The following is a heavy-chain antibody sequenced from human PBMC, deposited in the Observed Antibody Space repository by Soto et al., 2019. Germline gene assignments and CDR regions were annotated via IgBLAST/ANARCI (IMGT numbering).Heavy chain of an antibody. D-gene: IGHD3-22*01. CDR3: TVPYYYDSSGYYFHYYYGMDV. CDR2: IKSKTDGGTT. CDR1: GFTISNAW. V-gene: IGHV3-15*07. J-gene: IGHJ6*02. Sequence: GGSLRLSCAASGFTISNAWMNWVRQAPGKGLEWVGRIKSKTDGGTTDYAAPVKGRFTISRDDSKNTLYLQMNSLKTEDTAVYYCTVPYYYDSSGYYFHYYYGMDVRGQGTTVTVSS.